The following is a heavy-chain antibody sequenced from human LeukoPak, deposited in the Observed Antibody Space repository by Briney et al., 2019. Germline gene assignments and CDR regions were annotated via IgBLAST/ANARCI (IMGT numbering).Heavy chain of an antibody. V-gene: IGHV3-30*03. CDR2: ISYDGSNK. J-gene: IGHJ4*02. CDR3: ARGIRFLEWFLDY. CDR1: AFTFSSYG. D-gene: IGHD3-3*01. Sequence: GTSLRLSCAASAFTFSSYGMHWVRQAPGKGLEWVALISYDGSNKYYTDSVKGRFTISRDNSKNTLYLQINSLRAEDTAVYYCARGIRFLEWFLDYWGQGTLVTVSS.